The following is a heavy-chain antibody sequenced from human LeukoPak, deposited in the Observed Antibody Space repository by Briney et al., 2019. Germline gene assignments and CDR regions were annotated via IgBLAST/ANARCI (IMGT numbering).Heavy chain of an antibody. CDR2: IIPIFGTA. Sequence: GASVRVSCKASGYTFTSYGITWVRQAPGQGLEWMGGIIPIFGTANYAQKFQGRVTITADESTSTAYMELSSLRSEDTAVYYCARAYHSAAYDYWGQGTLVTVSS. D-gene: IGHD1-14*01. J-gene: IGHJ4*02. V-gene: IGHV1-69*13. CDR3: ARAYHSAAYDY. CDR1: GYTFTSYG.